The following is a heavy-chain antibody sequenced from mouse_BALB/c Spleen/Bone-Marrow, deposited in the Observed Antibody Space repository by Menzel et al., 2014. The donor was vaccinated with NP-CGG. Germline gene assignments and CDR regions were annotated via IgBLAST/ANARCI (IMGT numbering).Heavy chain of an antibody. D-gene: IGHD2-14*01. J-gene: IGHJ4*01. CDR3: ARGHYRYDAYAMDY. Sequence: EVKVVESGGGLVKPGGSLKLSCAASGFTFSSYGMSWVRQTPEKRLEWVATISGGGSCTYYPDSVKGRFTISRDNAKNNLYLQMGSLRSEDTALYYCARGHYRYDAYAMDYWGQGTSVTVSS. CDR2: ISGGGSCT. V-gene: IGHV5-9-2*01. CDR1: GFTFSSYG.